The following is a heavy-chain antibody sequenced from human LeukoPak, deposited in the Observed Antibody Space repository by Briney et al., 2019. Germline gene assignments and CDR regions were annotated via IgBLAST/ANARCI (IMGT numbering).Heavy chain of an antibody. V-gene: IGHV3-23*01. J-gene: IGHJ5*02. CDR3: VKEEWEP. D-gene: IGHD1-26*01. Sequence: GGSLRLSCAASGFTFSNYDMRWVRQAPGKGLEWVSAISGSGGGTFYADSVKGRFTISRDNSKNTLYLQMNSLSAEDTAMYYCVKEEWEPWGQGTLVTVSS. CDR2: ISGSGGGT. CDR1: GFTFSNYD.